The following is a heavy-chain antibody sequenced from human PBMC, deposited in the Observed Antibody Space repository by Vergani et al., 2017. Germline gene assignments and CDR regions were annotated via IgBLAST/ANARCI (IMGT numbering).Heavy chain of an antibody. CDR1: GFTFDDYA. J-gene: IGHJ2*01. D-gene: IGHD3-3*01. Sequence: EVQLVESGGGLVQPGRSLRLSCAASGFTFDDYAMHWVRQAPGKGLEWVSGISWNSGSIGYADSVKGRFTISRDNAKNPLYLQMNSLRAEDTALYYCAKDHYDFWSGYPNLSPFDLWGRGTLVTVSS. CDR2: ISWNSGSI. V-gene: IGHV3-9*01. CDR3: AKDHYDFWSGYPNLSPFDL.